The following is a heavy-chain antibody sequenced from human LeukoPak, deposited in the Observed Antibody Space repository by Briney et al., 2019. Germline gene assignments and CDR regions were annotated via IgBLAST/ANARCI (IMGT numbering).Heavy chain of an antibody. D-gene: IGHD5-18*01. CDR3: ASLVRGYSYGYHYYYMDV. J-gene: IGHJ6*03. CDR2: MNPNSGNT. V-gene: IGHV1-8*01. Sequence: VSVKVSCKASGYTFTSYDINWVRQATGQGLEWMGWMNPNSGNTGYAQKFQGRVTMTRNTSISTAYMELSSLRSEDTAVYYCASLVRGYSYGYHYYYMDVWGKGTTVTVSS. CDR1: GYTFTSYD.